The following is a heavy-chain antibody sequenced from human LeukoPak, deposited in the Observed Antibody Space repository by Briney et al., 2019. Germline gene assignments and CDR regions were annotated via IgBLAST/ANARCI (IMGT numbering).Heavy chain of an antibody. CDR2: ISGSGGST. V-gene: IGHV3-23*01. Sequence: GGSLRLSCVASGFTFSSYAMSWVRQAPGEGLEWVSAISGSGGSTYYADSVKGRFTISRDNSKNTLYLQMNSLRAEDTAVYYCARGITIFGVVISDWFDPWGQGTLVTVSS. CDR3: ARGITIFGVVISDWFDP. D-gene: IGHD3-3*01. J-gene: IGHJ5*02. CDR1: GFTFSSYA.